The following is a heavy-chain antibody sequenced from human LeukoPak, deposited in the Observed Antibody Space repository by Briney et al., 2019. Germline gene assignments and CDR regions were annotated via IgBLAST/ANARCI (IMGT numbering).Heavy chain of an antibody. CDR1: GYSISSGYY. Sequence: SETLSLTCTVSGYSISSGYYWGWIRQPPGKGLEWIGSIYHSGSTYYNPSLKSRVTISVDTSKNQFSLKLSSVTAADTAVYYCARDCPYRIAACDYWGQGTPVTVSS. J-gene: IGHJ4*02. CDR2: IYHSGST. V-gene: IGHV4-38-2*02. D-gene: IGHD6-13*01. CDR3: ARDCPYRIAACDY.